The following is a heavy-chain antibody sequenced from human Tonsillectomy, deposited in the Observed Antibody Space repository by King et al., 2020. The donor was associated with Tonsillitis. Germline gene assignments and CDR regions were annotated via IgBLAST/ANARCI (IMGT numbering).Heavy chain of an antibody. CDR2: IRYDGSNK. D-gene: IGHD3-22*01. CDR1: GFTFSSYG. V-gene: IGHV3-30*02. J-gene: IGHJ3*02. Sequence: VQLVESGGGVVQPGGSLRLSCAASGFTFSSYGMHWVRQAPDKGLEWVAFIRYDGSNKYYADSVKGRFTISRDNSKNTLYLQMNSLRAEDTAVYYCAKDDEYYYDSSGYGAFDIWGQGTMVTVSS. CDR3: AKDDEYYYDSSGYGAFDI.